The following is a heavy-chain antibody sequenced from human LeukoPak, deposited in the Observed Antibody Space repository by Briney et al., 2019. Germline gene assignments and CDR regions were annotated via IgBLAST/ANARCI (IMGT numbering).Heavy chain of an antibody. CDR2: IYYSGST. CDR3: ARHKSPLPLH. V-gene: IGHV4-39*01. CDR1: GGSISTYY. D-gene: IGHD3-10*01. J-gene: IGHJ4*02. Sequence: SETLSLTCTVSGGSISTYYWGWIRQPPGKGLEWIGSIYYSGSTNYNPSLKSRVTVSVDTSKNQFSLNLTSVTAADTAVYYCARHKSPLPLHWGQGTLVTVSS.